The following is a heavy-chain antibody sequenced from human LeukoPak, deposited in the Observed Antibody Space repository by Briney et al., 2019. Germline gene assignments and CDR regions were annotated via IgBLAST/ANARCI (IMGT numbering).Heavy chain of an antibody. D-gene: IGHD3-10*01. CDR1: GGSFSGYY. CDR2: INHGGST. J-gene: IGHJ4*02. Sequence: SETLSLTCAVYGGSFSGYYWSWIRQPPGKGLEWIGEINHGGSTNYNPSLRSRVTISVDTSKNQLSLKLSSVTAADTAVYYCARDPQGNFDYWGQGTLVTVSS. V-gene: IGHV4-34*01. CDR3: ARDPQGNFDY.